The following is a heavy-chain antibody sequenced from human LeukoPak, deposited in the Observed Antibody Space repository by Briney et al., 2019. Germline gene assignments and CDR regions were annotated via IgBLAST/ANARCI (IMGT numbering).Heavy chain of an antibody. V-gene: IGHV3-43*02. CDR1: GFTFDDYA. J-gene: IGHJ4*02. D-gene: IGHD1-26*01. CDR3: AKTRRSGTEAADFDQ. CDR2: IREDGRTT. Sequence: PGRSLRLSCAASGFTFDDYAMHWVRQAPGKGLEWGSLIREDGRTTHYVDSVKGRFAISRDNSKKSLYLQINSLRTEDTALYYCAKTRRSGTEAADFDQWGEGTLVTV.